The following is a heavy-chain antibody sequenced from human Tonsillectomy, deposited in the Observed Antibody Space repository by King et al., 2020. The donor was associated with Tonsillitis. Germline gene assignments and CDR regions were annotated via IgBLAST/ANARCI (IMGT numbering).Heavy chain of an antibody. Sequence: QLQESGPGLVKPSETLSLTCTVSGGSISSYYWSWIRPPPGKGLEWIGYIHYSGSTNYNPSLQSRVTISVDTSKNQFSLRLSSVTAADTAVYYCARTSSYFDYWGQGTLVTVSS. CDR3: ARTSSYFDY. CDR1: GGSISSYY. CDR2: IHYSGST. J-gene: IGHJ4*02. V-gene: IGHV4-59*01.